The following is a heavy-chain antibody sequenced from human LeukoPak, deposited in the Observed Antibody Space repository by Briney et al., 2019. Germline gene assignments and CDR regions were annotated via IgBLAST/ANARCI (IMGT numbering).Heavy chain of an antibody. D-gene: IGHD2-2*01. CDR3: AREIEVPAASDAFDI. CDR2: IYYSGST. Sequence: PSETLSLTCTVSGGSISSYYWSWIRQPPGKGLEWIGYIYYSGSTNYNPSLKSRVTISVDTSKNQFSLKLSSVTAADTAVYYCAREIEVPAASDAFDIWGQGTMVTVSS. V-gene: IGHV4-59*01. J-gene: IGHJ3*02. CDR1: GGSISSYY.